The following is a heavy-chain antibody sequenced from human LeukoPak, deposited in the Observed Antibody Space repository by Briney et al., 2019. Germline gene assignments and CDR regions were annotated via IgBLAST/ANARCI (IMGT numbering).Heavy chain of an antibody. CDR3: ARLQYYYDSSGYGY. CDR2: ISSSSSTI. CDR1: GFTFSSYS. D-gene: IGHD3-22*01. J-gene: IGHJ4*02. V-gene: IGHV3-48*01. Sequence: QAGGSLRLSCAASGFTFSSYSMNWVRQAPGKGLEWVSYISSSSSTIYYADSVKGRFTISRDNAKNSLYLQMNSLRAEDTAVYYCARLQYYYDSSGYGYWGQGTLVTVSS.